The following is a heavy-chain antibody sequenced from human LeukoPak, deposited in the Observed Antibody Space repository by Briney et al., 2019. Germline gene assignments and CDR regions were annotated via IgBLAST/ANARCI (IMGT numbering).Heavy chain of an antibody. V-gene: IGHV3-33*06. CDR2: IWFDGSVK. Sequence: GGSLRLSCAASGFTFNTHGMHWVRQAPGKGLEWLAAIWFDGSVKHYSDAVKGRFTISRDNSLNTLYLQMNSLRVDDTAIYYCAKDTAIQFLEPAFWGQGTLVTVSS. CDR1: GFTFNTHG. CDR3: AKDTAIQFLEPAF. J-gene: IGHJ4*02. D-gene: IGHD3-3*01.